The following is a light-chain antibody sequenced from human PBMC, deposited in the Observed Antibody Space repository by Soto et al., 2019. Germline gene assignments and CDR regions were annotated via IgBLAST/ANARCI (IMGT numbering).Light chain of an antibody. V-gene: IGKV3-20*01. CDR3: QQYGSSPWT. Sequence: EIVLTQSPGTLSLSPGERATLSCRASQSVSSSHLAWYQQKPGQAPRLLIYGASSRATGIPDRFSGSGSGTDFTLTISRLEPEEFAVYYCQQYGSSPWTVGQGTKVEIK. J-gene: IGKJ1*01. CDR1: QSVSSSH. CDR2: GAS.